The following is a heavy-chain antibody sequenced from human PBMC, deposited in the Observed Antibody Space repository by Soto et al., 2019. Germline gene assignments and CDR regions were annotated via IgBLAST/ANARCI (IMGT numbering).Heavy chain of an antibody. J-gene: IGHJ3*02. CDR3: ARGQGI. Sequence: EVQLVESGGGLVQPGGSLTLSCAASGFSISNFYMTWVRQAPGKGLDWVSVIWTGGTVDYADAVKGRFTISRDNSKNTVYLQMNSVRAEDTAVYYCARGQGIWGQWTMVTVSS. V-gene: IGHV3-66*01. CDR2: IWTGGTV. CDR1: GFSISNFY.